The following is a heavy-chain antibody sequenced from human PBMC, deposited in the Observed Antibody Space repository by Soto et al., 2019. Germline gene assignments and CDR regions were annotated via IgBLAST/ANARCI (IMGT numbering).Heavy chain of an antibody. J-gene: IGHJ6*02. V-gene: IGHV1-18*01. CDR2: ISAYNGNT. CDR1: GYTFTSYG. Sequence: ASVKVSCKASGYTFTSYGISWVRQAPGQGLEWMGWISAYNGNTNYAQKLQGRVTMTTDTSTSTAYMELRSPRSDDTAVYYCARDFTSSGWYLQVRYYYYYGMDVWGQGTTVTVSS. CDR3: ARDFTSSGWYLQVRYYYYYGMDV. D-gene: IGHD6-19*01.